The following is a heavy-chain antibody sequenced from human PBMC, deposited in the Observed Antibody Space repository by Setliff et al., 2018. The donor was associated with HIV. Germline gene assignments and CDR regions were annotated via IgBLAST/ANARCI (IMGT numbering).Heavy chain of an antibody. CDR3: ASQSPAHDY. CDR2: INSATGGT. D-gene: IGHD2-2*01. Sequence: GASVKVSCKASGGTFSSYAISWVRQAPGQGLEWMGGINSATGGTNYAQNFQGWVTVTRDTSINTVYMELSSLKSDDTAVYYCASQSPAHDYWGQGTLVTVSS. CDR1: GGTFSSYA. J-gene: IGHJ4*02. V-gene: IGHV1-2*04.